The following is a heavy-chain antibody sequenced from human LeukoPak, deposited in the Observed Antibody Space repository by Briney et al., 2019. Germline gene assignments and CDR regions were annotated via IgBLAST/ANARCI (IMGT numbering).Heavy chain of an antibody. CDR3: ARAQWLADDAFDI. V-gene: IGHV3-74*01. CDR2: INNDGTST. D-gene: IGHD6-19*01. CDR1: GFTLSGYW. J-gene: IGHJ3*02. Sequence: PGGSLRLSCAASGFTLSGYWMHWVRQAPGKGLVWVSRINNDGTSTNYADSVKGRFTISRDNAKNTLFLQMNSLRAEDTAVYYCARAQWLADDAFDIWGQGTMVTVSS.